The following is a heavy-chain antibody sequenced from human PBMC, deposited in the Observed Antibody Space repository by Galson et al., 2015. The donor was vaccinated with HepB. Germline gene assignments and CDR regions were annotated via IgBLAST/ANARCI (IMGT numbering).Heavy chain of an antibody. CDR3: IRMGNIAGYSSS. V-gene: IGHV3-73*01. CDR1: GFTFSGSA. J-gene: IGHJ4*02. Sequence: SLRLSCATSGFTFSGSAIHWVRQASGRGLEWVGRIGSKADSYATAYTASVKGRFTISRDDSRNTAYLQMNRLKTEDTAVYYWIRMGNIAGYSSSWGQGTLVTVSS. CDR2: IGSKADSYAT. D-gene: IGHD6-13*01.